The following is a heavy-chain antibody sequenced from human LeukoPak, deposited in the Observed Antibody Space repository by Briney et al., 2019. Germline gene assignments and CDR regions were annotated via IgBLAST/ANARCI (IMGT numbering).Heavy chain of an antibody. J-gene: IGHJ4*01. V-gene: IGHV3-74*01. Sequence: SGGSLRLSCAASAFTFSNYWMHWVRQVPGKGLEWVSRSDGGGSSTSYADSVKGRFSISRDNAKSILYLQMNSLRAEDTAVYYCARGPGSSGGAYVGDYWGHGTLVTVSS. CDR1: AFTFSNYW. CDR3: ARGPGSSGGAYVGDY. CDR2: SDGGGSST. D-gene: IGHD3-22*01.